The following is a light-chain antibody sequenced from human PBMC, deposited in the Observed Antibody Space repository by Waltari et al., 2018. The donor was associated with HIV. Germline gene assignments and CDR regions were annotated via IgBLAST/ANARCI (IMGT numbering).Light chain of an antibody. CDR3: HQYFSAPWT. CDR1: QSLLYSANNKNY. CDR2: WAS. V-gene: IGKV4-1*01. Sequence: DIVMTQSPDSLAVSLGERATIHCKSSQSLLYSANNKNYLAWSQQRSGQPPKLLIYWASARESGVPDRFSGSGSGTDFTLTISSLQADDVAVYYCHQYFSAPWTFGQGTKVEIK. J-gene: IGKJ1*01.